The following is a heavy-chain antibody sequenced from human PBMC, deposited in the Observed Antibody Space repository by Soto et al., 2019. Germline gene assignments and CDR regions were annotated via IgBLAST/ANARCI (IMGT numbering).Heavy chain of an antibody. CDR3: ARDDSTYGYY. V-gene: IGHV3-11*01. J-gene: IGHJ1*01. CDR2: IGTYGNTI. Sequence: GGSLRLSCAASGFSFRDYFMSWIRQAPGQGLEWVSCIGTYGNTIFYADSVNGRFTISRDDARTSPILHMSSLRTEDTAFYYCARDDSTYGYYCGQGT. CDR1: GFSFRDYF. D-gene: IGHD5-12*01.